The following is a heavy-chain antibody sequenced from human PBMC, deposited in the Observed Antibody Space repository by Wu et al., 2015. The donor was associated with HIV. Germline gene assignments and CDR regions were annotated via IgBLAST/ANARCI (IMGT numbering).Heavy chain of an antibody. CDR2: INPSGGST. Sequence: QVQLVQSGAEVKKPGASVKVSCKASGYTFTSYYMHWVRQAPGQGLEWMGIINPSGGSTSYAQKFQGRVTMTRDTSTSTVYMELSSLRSEDTAVYYCARPNTKGGGRPGAFDILGPRDNGHRLF. D-gene: IGHD2-15*01. V-gene: IGHV1-46*01. CDR1: GYTFTSYY. CDR3: ARPNTKGGGRPGAFDI. J-gene: IGHJ3*02.